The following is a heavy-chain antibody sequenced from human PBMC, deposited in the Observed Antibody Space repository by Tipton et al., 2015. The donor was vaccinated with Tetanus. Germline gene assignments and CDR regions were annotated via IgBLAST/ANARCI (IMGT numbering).Heavy chain of an antibody. V-gene: IGHV3-49*03. CDR1: GFTFADYA. J-gene: IGHJ3*02. CDR3: SRDPNVDLVVAEPDDAFDI. D-gene: IGHD2-15*01. CDR2: IRSKAYGETT. Sequence: SLRLSCAASGFTFADYAMSWFRQAPGKGLEWVGFIRSKAYGETTEYAASVKGRFTMSRDDSKNIAYLQMNTLKTEDTAVYYCSRDPNVDLVVAEPDDAFDIWGQGAMVTVSS.